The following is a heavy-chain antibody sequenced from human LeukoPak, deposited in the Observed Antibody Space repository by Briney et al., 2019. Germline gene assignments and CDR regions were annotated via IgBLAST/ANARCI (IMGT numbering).Heavy chain of an antibody. Sequence: PGGSLRLSCEASGFTFSSYWMSWVRQAPGKGLEWVANMKQDGSEIYYVGSVRGRFTISRDNAKNSLYLQMNSLRAEGTAAYYCARRGSYSLFDYWGPGTLVTVSS. V-gene: IGHV3-7*01. CDR3: ARRGSYSLFDY. D-gene: IGHD1-26*01. J-gene: IGHJ4*02. CDR2: MKQDGSEI. CDR1: GFTFSSYW.